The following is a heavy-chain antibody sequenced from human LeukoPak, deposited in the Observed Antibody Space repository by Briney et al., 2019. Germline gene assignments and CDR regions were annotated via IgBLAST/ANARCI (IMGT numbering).Heavy chain of an antibody. Sequence: SKTLSLTCAVSGGSISSGGYSWSWIRQPPGKGLEWIGYIYHSGSTYYNPSLKSRVTISVDRSKNQFSLKLSSVTAADTAVYYCARTSYYYYGMDVWGQGTTVTVSS. CDR1: GGSISSGGYS. CDR3: ARTSYYYYGMDV. V-gene: IGHV4-30-2*01. J-gene: IGHJ6*02. CDR2: IYHSGST.